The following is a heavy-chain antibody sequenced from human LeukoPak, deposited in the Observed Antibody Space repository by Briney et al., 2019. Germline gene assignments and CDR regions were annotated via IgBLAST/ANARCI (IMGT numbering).Heavy chain of an antibody. D-gene: IGHD3-10*01. Sequence: SETLSLTCTVSGGSISSYYWSWIRQPPGKGLEWIGYIYYSGSTNYNPSLKSRVTISVDTSKNQFSLKLSSVTAADTAVYYCAREAMVRGDFDYWGQGTLVTVSS. J-gene: IGHJ4*02. CDR2: IYYSGST. CDR1: GGSISSYY. CDR3: AREAMVRGDFDY. V-gene: IGHV4-59*01.